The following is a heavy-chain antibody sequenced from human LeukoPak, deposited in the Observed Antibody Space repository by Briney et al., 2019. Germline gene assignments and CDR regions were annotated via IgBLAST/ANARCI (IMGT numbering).Heavy chain of an antibody. CDR3: ARQSGDYYDSSGYSDY. V-gene: IGHV5-51*01. CDR2: IYPGDSDT. CDR1: GYSFTSYW. J-gene: IGHJ4*02. D-gene: IGHD3-22*01. Sequence: GESLKISRKGSGYSFTSYWIGWVRQMTGKGLEWMGIIYPGDSDTRYSPSFQGQVTISADKSISTAYLQWSSLKASDTAMYYCARQSGDYYDSSGYSDYWGQGTLVTVSS.